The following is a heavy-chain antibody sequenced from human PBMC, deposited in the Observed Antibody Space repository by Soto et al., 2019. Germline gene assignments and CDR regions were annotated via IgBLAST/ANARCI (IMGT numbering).Heavy chain of an antibody. J-gene: IGHJ3*02. CDR1: GYTFTSYD. CDR2: MNPNSGNT. CDR3: AKMATRPFYDFWSGYLDAFDI. V-gene: IGHV1-8*01. D-gene: IGHD3-3*01. Sequence: ASVKVSCKASGYTFTSYDINWVRQATGQGLEWMGWMNPNSGNTGYAQKFQGRVTMTRNTSISTAYMELSSLRSEDTAVYYCAKMATRPFYDFWSGYLDAFDIWGQGTMVTVSS.